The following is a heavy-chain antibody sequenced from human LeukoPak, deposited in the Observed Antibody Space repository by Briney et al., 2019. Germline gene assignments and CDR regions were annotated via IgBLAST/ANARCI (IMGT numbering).Heavy chain of an antibody. V-gene: IGHV1-46*01. J-gene: IGHJ4*02. CDR3: SRDLVEPPHYHWNDWGRLDY. CDR2: MNPSGGST. CDR1: GYTFTSYY. D-gene: IGHD1-1*01. Sequence: ASVKVSCKASGYTFTSYYMHWVRQAPGQGLEWRGRMNPSGGSTSYAQKFQGRVTMNRETSSRTVYMELSSLRSDDPAVYYCSRDLVEPPHYHWNDWGRLDYWGQRTLVTVSS.